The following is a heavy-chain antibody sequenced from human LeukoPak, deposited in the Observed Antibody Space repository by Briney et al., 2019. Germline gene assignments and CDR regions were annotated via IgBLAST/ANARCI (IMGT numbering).Heavy chain of an antibody. CDR2: IYYSGST. J-gene: IGHJ3*02. CDR1: GGSIISGDYY. CDR3: ATGFSYGHDAFDI. V-gene: IGHV4-31*03. Sequence: TLSLTCTVSGGSIISGDYYWSWIRQHPGKGLEWIGYIYYSGSTYYNPSLKSRVTISVDTSKNQFSLKLSSVTAADTAVYYCATGFSYGHDAFDIWGQGTMVTVSS. D-gene: IGHD5-18*01.